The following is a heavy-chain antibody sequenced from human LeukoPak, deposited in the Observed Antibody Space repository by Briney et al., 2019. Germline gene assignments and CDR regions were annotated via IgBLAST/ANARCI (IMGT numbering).Heavy chain of an antibody. CDR2: IYPGDSDT. CDR3: ARIEYSSSSYYYYYMDV. Sequence: GESLKISCKGSGYSFTSYWIGWVRQMPGKGLEWMGIIYPGDSDTRYSPSFQGQVTISADKSISTAYLQSSSLKASDTAMYYCARIEYSSSSYYYYYMDVWGKGTTVTVSS. V-gene: IGHV5-51*01. D-gene: IGHD6-6*01. J-gene: IGHJ6*03. CDR1: GYSFTSYW.